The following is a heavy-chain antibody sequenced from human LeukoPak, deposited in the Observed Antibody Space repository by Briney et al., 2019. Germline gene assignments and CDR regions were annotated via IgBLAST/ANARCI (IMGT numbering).Heavy chain of an antibody. V-gene: IGHV4-38-2*02. CDR3: ARHVIGYYDSSGYHELDY. J-gene: IGHJ4*02. CDR1: GYSISSGYY. CDR2: IYYSGST. Sequence: SETLSLTCTVSGYSISSGYYWGWIRQPPGKGLEWIGSIYYSGSTYYNPSLKSRVTISVDTSKNQFSLKLGSVTAADTAVYYCARHVIGYYDSSGYHELDYWGQGTLVTVSS. D-gene: IGHD3-22*01.